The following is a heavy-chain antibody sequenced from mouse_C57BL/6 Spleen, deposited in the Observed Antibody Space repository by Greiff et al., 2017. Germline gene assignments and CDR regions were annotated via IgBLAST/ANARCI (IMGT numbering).Heavy chain of an antibody. CDR1: GFTFSDYY. J-gene: IGHJ4*01. CDR3: ARGGVYYAYDPYAMDY. Sequence: EVKVVESEGGLVQPGSSMKLSCTASGFTFSDYYMAWVRQVPEKGLEWVANINYDGSSTYYLDSLKSRFIISSDNAKTILYLQMSSLKSEDTATYYCARGGVYYAYDPYAMDYWGQGTSVTVSS. V-gene: IGHV5-16*01. D-gene: IGHD2-2*01. CDR2: INYDGSST.